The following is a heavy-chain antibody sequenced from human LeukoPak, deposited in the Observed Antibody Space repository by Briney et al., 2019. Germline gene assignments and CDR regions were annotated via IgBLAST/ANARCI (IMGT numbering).Heavy chain of an antibody. CDR1: GFTFGSSV. J-gene: IGHJ3*02. D-gene: IGHD3-3*02. CDR3: AKKSFSTGALDI. Sequence: PGGSLRLSCAASGFTFGSSVMSWVRQAPGRGLEWVSSVGGSDDTANYAVSVTGRFTISRDNSKTSVYLQMTNLGAEDTAIYYCAKKSFSTGALDIWGQGTMVTVSS. CDR2: VGGSDDTA. V-gene: IGHV3-23*01.